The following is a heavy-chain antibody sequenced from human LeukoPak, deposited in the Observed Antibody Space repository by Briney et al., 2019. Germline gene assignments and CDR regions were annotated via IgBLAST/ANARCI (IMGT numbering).Heavy chain of an antibody. V-gene: IGHV3-74*01. J-gene: IGHJ6*02. D-gene: IGHD3-10*01. Sequence: PGGSLRLSCAASGFTFSSYWMHWVRHAPGKGLVWVSRINSDGSSTSYADSVKGRFTISRDNAKNTLYLQMNSLRAEDTAVYYCARSYYYGSGSYPAAGYYYYYGMDVWGQGTTVTVSS. CDR2: INSDGSST. CDR1: GFTFSSYW. CDR3: ARSYYYGSGSYPAAGYYYYYGMDV.